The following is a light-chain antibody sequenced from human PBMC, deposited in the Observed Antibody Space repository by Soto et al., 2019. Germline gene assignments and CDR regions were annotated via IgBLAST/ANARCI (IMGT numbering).Light chain of an antibody. J-gene: IGKJ4*01. CDR3: QQYYSTPS. Sequence: DIQLTQSPSSLSASVGDKVTITFRASQSIRSYLNWVQQKPGKAPKLLIYDASSLQTGVPSRFSGSGSGTDFTLTISSLQAEDVAVYYCQQYYSTPSFGGGTKVDIK. CDR1: QSIRSY. CDR2: DAS. V-gene: IGKV1-39*01.